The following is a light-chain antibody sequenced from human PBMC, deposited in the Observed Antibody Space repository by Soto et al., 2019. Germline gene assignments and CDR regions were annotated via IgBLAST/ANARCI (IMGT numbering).Light chain of an antibody. CDR1: QSVYSN. Sequence: IVLIQSPATLSLSPGERATLSCRASQSVYSNLAWYQQKPGQAPRLLIYGASTRATSIPARFSGSGSGTEFTLTISSLQPDDFATYYCQQYNSYSWTFGQGTKVDIK. CDR2: GAS. J-gene: IGKJ1*01. V-gene: IGKV3-15*01. CDR3: QQYNSYSWT.